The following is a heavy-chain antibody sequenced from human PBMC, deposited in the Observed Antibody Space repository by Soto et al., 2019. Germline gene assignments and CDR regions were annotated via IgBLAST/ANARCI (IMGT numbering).Heavy chain of an antibody. D-gene: IGHD6-19*01. CDR3: AKDKMGQWLVGGYFDY. CDR1: GFTFSRNA. V-gene: IGHV3-23*01. J-gene: IGHJ4*02. CDR2: IIDDGGRA. Sequence: QTGGSLRLSCSASGFTFSRNAMGWVRQAPGKGLEWVSAIIDDGGRAYYADSVKGRFTISRDNSKNTLSLQMNSLRAEDTAIYYCAKDKMGQWLVGGYFDYWGQGTQVTVSS.